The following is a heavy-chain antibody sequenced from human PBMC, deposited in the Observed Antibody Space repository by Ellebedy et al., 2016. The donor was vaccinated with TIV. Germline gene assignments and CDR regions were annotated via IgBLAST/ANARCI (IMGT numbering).Heavy chain of an antibody. Sequence: GESLKISCAASGFTFSSYSMNWFRQAPGKGLEWVAFISSSSSYKYYADSVKGRFTISRDNGKNSLSLQMSSLRAEDTAVYFCARDGEHCSGGSCYSNYYYGMDVWGQGTTVTVSS. V-gene: IGHV3-21*01. J-gene: IGHJ6*02. CDR3: ARDGEHCSGGSCYSNYYYGMDV. CDR2: ISSSSSYK. D-gene: IGHD2-15*01. CDR1: GFTFSSYS.